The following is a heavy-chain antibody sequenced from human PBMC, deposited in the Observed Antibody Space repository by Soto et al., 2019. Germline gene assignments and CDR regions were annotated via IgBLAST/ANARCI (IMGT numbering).Heavy chain of an antibody. Sequence: GGSLRLSCAASGFIVSDNYINWFRQAPGKGLEWVSVTYTGGYTYYADSVKGRFTISRDTSKNTLYLQMNSLRAEDTAVYYCAREVSGTSFDYWGQGTLVTVSS. CDR1: GFIVSDNY. J-gene: IGHJ4*02. V-gene: IGHV3-53*05. CDR3: AREVSGTSFDY. D-gene: IGHD1-7*01. CDR2: TYTGGYT.